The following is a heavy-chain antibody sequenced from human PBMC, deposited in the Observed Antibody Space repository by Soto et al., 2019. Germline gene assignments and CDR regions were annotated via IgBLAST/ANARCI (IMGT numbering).Heavy chain of an antibody. J-gene: IGHJ4*02. CDR3: AKDAVSGDGIWLLDS. D-gene: IGHD4-17*01. CDR1: GFTFTNYA. CDR2: LLRSGSTT. Sequence: PGGSLRLSCAASGFTFTNYAMTWARQSPGKGLEWVSSLLRSGSTTYYADSVKGRFTISSDISANSLYLQMDSLRAEDTAVYYCAKDAVSGDGIWLLDSWGQGTGVTVSS. V-gene: IGHV3-23*01.